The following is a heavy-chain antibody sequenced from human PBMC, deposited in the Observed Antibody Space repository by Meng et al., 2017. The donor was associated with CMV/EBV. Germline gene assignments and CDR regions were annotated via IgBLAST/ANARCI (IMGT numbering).Heavy chain of an antibody. V-gene: IGHV1-69*05. CDR3: ARGGYSYGNYYYYGMDV. J-gene: IGHJ6*02. D-gene: IGHD5-18*01. CDR2: IIPIFGTA. Sequence: SVKVSCKASGGTFSSYAISWVRQAPGQGLEWMGGIIPIFGTANYAQKFQGRVTITTDESTSTAYMELSSLRSEDTAVYYCARGGYSYGNYYYYGMDVWVQGTTVTVSS. CDR1: GGTFSSYA.